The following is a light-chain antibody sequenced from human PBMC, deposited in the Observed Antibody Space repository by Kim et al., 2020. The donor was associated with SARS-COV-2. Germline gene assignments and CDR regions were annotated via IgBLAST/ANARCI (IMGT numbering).Light chain of an antibody. V-gene: IGLV3-19*01. J-gene: IGLJ2*01. CDR3: NSRDSNDNVV. CDR2: GKN. CDR1: SLRSYY. Sequence: SSELTQDPAVSVALGQTVRITCHGDSLRSYYATWYQQKPGQAPIVVIYGKNNRPSGIPDRFSGSSSGNTASLTITGTQAGDEADYHCNSRDSNDNVVFGGGTQMNV.